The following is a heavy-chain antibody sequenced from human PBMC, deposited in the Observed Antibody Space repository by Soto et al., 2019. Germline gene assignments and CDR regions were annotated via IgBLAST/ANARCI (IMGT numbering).Heavy chain of an antibody. CDR1: GLTFTNAW. D-gene: IGHD1-20*01. Sequence: EVQLVESGGGLGKPGGSLRLSCEASGLTFTNAWMTWVRQAPGKGLEWVGRIKSKTDGGTIDYAAPVKGRFSISRDDSKNTLYLQMNSLKTEDTAVYYCVNSGYYHGVDVWGQWTTVIVSS. J-gene: IGHJ6*02. V-gene: IGHV3-15*07. CDR3: VNSGYYHGVDV. CDR2: IKSKTDGGTI.